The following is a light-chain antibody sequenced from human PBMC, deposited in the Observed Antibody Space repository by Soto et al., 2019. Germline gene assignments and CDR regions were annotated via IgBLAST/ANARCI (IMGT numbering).Light chain of an antibody. CDR2: AAS. V-gene: IGKV1-27*01. J-gene: IGKJ1*01. CDR1: QGISNY. Sequence: DIQMTQSPSSLSASVGDRVTITCRASQGISNYLAWYQQKPGKVPKLLIYAASTLQSGVPSRFSGSGSGTDFTRTISSLQPEDVATYYGQDHQTFGQGTKVEIQ. CDR3: QDHQT.